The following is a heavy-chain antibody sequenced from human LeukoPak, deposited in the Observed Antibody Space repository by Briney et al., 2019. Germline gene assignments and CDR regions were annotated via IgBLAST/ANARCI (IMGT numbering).Heavy chain of an antibody. Sequence: GGSLRLSCAASGFTFDDYAMHWVRQAPGKGLEWVSGISWNSGSIGYADSVKGRFTISRDNAKNSLYLQMNSLRAEDTALYYCAKDTDYGDYGGVDYWGQGTLVTVSS. CDR3: AKDTDYGDYGGVDY. CDR1: GFTFDDYA. CDR2: ISWNSGSI. V-gene: IGHV3-9*01. D-gene: IGHD4-17*01. J-gene: IGHJ4*02.